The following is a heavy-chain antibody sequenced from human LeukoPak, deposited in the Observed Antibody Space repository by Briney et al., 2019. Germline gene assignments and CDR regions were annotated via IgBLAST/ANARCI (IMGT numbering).Heavy chain of an antibody. CDR3: AREASWSSSWYTGSSYYFDY. Sequence: ASAKVSCKASGYTFTSYGISWVRQAPGQGLEWMGWISAYNGNTNYAQKLQGRVTMTTDTSTSTAYMELRSLRSDDTAVYYCAREASWSSSWYTGSSYYFDYWAREPWSPSPQ. D-gene: IGHD6-13*01. CDR1: GYTFTSYG. J-gene: IGHJ4*02. CDR2: ISAYNGNT. V-gene: IGHV1-18*01.